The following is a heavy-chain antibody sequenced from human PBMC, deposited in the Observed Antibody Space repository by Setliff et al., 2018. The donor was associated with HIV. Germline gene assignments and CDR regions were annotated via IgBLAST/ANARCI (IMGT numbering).Heavy chain of an antibody. Sequence: PGGSLRLSCAASGFTFSKNSMNWVRQAPGKGLEWISYISSSSTLYYADSVKGRFTISRDNAKNSLYLQMNSLRVEDTAVYYCARASYSSGWYAVMDVWGKGTTVTVSS. D-gene: IGHD6-19*01. CDR2: ISSSSTL. V-gene: IGHV3-48*01. J-gene: IGHJ6*03. CDR1: GFTFSKNS. CDR3: ARASYSSGWYAVMDV.